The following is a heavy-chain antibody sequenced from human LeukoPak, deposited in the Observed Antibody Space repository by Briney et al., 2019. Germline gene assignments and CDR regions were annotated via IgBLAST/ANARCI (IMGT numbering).Heavy chain of an antibody. J-gene: IGHJ6*03. D-gene: IGHD6-19*01. V-gene: IGHV4-39*01. CDR3: ARARNRIAVSVIREYYYMDV. CDR2: IYYSGST. Sequence: SETLSLTCTVSGDSISSTSYYRDWIRQPPGKGLEWIGNIYYSGSTYYNPSLKSRVTISVDTSKNQFSLKLSSVTAADTAVYYCARARNRIAVSVIREYYYMDVWGKGTTVTVSS. CDR1: GDSISSTSYY.